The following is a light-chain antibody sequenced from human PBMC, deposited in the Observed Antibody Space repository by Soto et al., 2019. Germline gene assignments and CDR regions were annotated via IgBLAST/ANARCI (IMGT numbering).Light chain of an antibody. Sequence: EIVLTQPPGTLSLSPGERATLSCRASQSVSSSSLAWYQQKRGQAPRLLIHDASNRATGIPARFSGSGSGTGFTPPIRRLGAEGFSVFYRPQRKKLPLTFGGGTKVDIK. CDR2: DAS. CDR1: QSVSSSS. J-gene: IGKJ4*01. CDR3: PQRKKLPLT. V-gene: IGKV3-11*01.